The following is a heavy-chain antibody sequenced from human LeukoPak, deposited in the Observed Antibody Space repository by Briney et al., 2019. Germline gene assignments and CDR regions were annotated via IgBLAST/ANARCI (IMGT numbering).Heavy chain of an antibody. CDR2: ISYDGSNK. V-gene: IGHV3-30*04. J-gene: IGHJ4*02. CDR1: GFTFNTYI. CDR3: ARDDEKLDY. Sequence: GGSLRLSCAASGFTFNTYIMHWVRQAPGKGLEWVAVISYDGSNKNYADSVKGRFTMSRDNSKNTLYLQMNNLRAEDTAVYYCARDDEKLDYWGQGTLVTVSS.